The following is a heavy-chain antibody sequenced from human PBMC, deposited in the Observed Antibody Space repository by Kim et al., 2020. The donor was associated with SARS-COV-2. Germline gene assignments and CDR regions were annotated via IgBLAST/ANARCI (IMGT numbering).Heavy chain of an antibody. CDR2: IWYDGSNK. Sequence: GGSLRLSCAASGFTFSSYGMHWVRQAPGKGLEWVAVIWYDGSNKYYADSVKGRFTISRDNSKNTLYLQMNSLRAEDTAVYYCAKDNGPLSGWYMADYYYGMDVWGQGTTVTVSS. V-gene: IGHV3-33*06. D-gene: IGHD6-19*01. J-gene: IGHJ6*02. CDR1: GFTFSSYG. CDR3: AKDNGPLSGWYMADYYYGMDV.